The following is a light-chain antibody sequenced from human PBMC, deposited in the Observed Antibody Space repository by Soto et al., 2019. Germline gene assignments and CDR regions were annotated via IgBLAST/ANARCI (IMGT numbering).Light chain of an antibody. J-gene: IGKJ4*01. V-gene: IGKV3-11*01. CDR1: KSVSSS. CDR3: QQRSNWPLT. CDR2: DAS. Sequence: EIVLTQSPATLSLSPGERATFSCRASKSVSSSLAWYQQKPGQAPRLLIYDASNRATGIPARFSGSGSGTDFTLTISSLDPEDFAVYYCQQRSNWPLTFGGGTKVEIK.